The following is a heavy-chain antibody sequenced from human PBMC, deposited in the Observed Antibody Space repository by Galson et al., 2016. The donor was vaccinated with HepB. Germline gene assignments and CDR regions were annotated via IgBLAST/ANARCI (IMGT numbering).Heavy chain of an antibody. CDR3: AKLMGDWGDRSTGFVDY. Sequence: SLRLSCAASGFAFRTYSMNWVRQTPGKGLEWVASITGTDYDTYYTDPAKGRFTISKDKSKNTVYLHMNNLRAEDTAIYYCAKLMGDWGDRSTGFVDYWGQGTLVTVSS. J-gene: IGHJ4*02. D-gene: IGHD1-1*01. V-gene: IGHV3-23*01. CDR2: ITGTDYDT. CDR1: GFAFRTYS.